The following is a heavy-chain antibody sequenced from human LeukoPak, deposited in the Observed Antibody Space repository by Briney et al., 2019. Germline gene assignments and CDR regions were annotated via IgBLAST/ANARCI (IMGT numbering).Heavy chain of an antibody. CDR2: IYTSGST. CDR1: GGSISSYY. J-gene: IGHJ5*02. V-gene: IGHV4-4*07. CDR3: ARALLGYCSSTSCPYWFDP. Sequence: SETLSLTCTVSGGSISSYYWSWIRQPAGKGLEWIGRIYTSGSTNYNPSLKSRVTTSVDTSKNQFSLKLSSVTAADTAVYYCARALLGYCSSTSCPYWFDPWGQGTLVTVSS. D-gene: IGHD2-2*01.